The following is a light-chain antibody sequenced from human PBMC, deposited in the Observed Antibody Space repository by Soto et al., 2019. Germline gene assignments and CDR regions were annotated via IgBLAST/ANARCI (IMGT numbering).Light chain of an antibody. J-gene: IGKJ1*01. CDR3: QKYNSAPWT. CDR2: GIS. V-gene: IGKV3-15*01. Sequence: EIVMTQSPATLSVSPGETATLSCRASQSLTSYLAWYQQKPDQAPRLLIYGISTRATDIPARFSGSGSGTEFTLTISSLQSEDVATYYCQKYNSAPWTFGQGTKVEIK. CDR1: QSLTSY.